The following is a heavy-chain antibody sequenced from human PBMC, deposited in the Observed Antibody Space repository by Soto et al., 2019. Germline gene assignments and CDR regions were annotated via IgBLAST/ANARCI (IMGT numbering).Heavy chain of an antibody. CDR3: ASPPTTGNSYYYGMDV. CDR1: GGTFSSYA. D-gene: IGHD4-17*01. CDR2: IIPIFGTA. J-gene: IGHJ6*02. V-gene: IGHV1-69*12. Sequence: QVQLVQSGAEVKKPGSSVKVSCKASGGTFSSYAISWVRQAPGQGLEWMGGIIPIFGTANYAQKFQGRVTNTADESTSTAYMDLSSLRSEDTAVYYCASPPTTGNSYYYGMDVWGQGTTVTVSS.